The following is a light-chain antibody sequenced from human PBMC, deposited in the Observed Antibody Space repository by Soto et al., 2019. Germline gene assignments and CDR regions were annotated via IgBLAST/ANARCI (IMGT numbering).Light chain of an antibody. CDR1: QSISSW. CDR2: DAS. J-gene: IGKJ1*01. Sequence: DIQMPQSPSTLSASVGDRVTITCRASQSISSWLAWYQQKPGKAPKLLIYDASSLESGVPSRFSGSGSGTEFTLTISSLQPDDFATYYCQQYNSYWTVGQGTKVDIK. CDR3: QQYNSYWT. V-gene: IGKV1-5*01.